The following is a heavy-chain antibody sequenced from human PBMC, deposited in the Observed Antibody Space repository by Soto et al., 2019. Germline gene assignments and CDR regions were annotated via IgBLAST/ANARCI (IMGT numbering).Heavy chain of an antibody. CDR2: IFSNDDK. CDR1: GFSLSNVRMG. Sequence: QVTLKESGPVLVKPTETLTLTCTVSGFSLSNVRMGVSWIRQPPGKALEWLAHIFSNDDKSYNTSLKSRLTISKDTSRSQVVLTMNTMDPVDTATYFCARLNVMLIASYFYAVDVWGQGTTVTVSS. CDR3: ARLNVMLIASYFYAVDV. J-gene: IGHJ6*02. V-gene: IGHV2-26*01. D-gene: IGHD3-10*01.